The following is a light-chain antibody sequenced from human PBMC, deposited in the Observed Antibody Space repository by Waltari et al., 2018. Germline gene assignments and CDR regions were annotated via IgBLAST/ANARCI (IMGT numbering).Light chain of an antibody. J-gene: IGLJ3*02. Sequence: QSALTQSASVSGSPGQPITISCTGTSSDLAVFNYVSWYQQHPGKAPQLMIYDVSKRPSGVSNRFSGSKSGNTASLTISGLQAEDEADYYCSSYTSTWVFGGGTKLTVL. V-gene: IGLV2-14*01. CDR2: DVS. CDR3: SSYTSTWV. CDR1: SSDLAVFNY.